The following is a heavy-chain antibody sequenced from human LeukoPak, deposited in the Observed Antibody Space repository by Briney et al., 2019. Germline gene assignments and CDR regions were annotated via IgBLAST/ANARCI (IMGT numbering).Heavy chain of an antibody. CDR3: ARVGTAFDY. D-gene: IGHD1-1*01. Sequence: ASVKVSCKASGYTFTSYYMHWVRQAPGQGLEWMGIINPSGGSTSYAQKFQGRVTMTRDTSTSTVYMELRSLRPDDTAVYYCARVGTAFDYWGQGTLVTVSS. CDR1: GYTFTSYY. J-gene: IGHJ4*02. CDR2: INPSGGST. V-gene: IGHV1-46*01.